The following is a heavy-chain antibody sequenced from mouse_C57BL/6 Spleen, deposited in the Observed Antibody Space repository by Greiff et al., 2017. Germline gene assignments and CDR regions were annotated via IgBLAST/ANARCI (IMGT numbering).Heavy chain of an antibody. CDR1: GFNIKDYY. V-gene: IGHV14-2*01. CDR3: ARYDGSSYWYFDV. J-gene: IGHJ1*03. CDR2: IDPEDGED. Sequence: EVKLMESGAELVKPGASVKLSCTASGFNIKDYYMHWVKQRTEQGLEWIGRIDPEDGEDKYAPNFQGKATRTADSSSNVAYLQLSSLTAEDTAVYYCARYDGSSYWYFDVWGTGTTVTVSS. D-gene: IGHD1-1*01.